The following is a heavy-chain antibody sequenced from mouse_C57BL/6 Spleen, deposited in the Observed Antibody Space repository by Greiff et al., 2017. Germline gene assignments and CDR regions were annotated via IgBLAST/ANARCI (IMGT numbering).Heavy chain of an antibody. CDR1: GYTFTSYG. V-gene: IGHV1-81*01. CDR2: IYPRSGNT. Sequence: QVQLQESGAELARPGASVKLSCKASGYTFTSYGISWVKQRTGQGLEWIGEIYPRSGNTYYNEKFKGKATLTADKSSSTAYMELRSLPSEDSAVYYCANYYGSSPAWFAYWGQGTLVTVSA. J-gene: IGHJ3*01. D-gene: IGHD1-1*01. CDR3: ANYYGSSPAWFAY.